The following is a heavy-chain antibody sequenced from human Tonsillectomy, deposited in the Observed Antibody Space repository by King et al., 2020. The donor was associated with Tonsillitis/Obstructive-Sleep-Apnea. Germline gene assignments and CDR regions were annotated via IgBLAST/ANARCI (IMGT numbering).Heavy chain of an antibody. CDR2: ISPGDSDI. CDR3: ARLTCYCSGGSCYPDAFDI. J-gene: IGHJ3*02. D-gene: IGHD2-15*01. CDR1: GYSFTSYW. Sequence: QLVQSGTEVKKPGESLKISCEGSGYSFTSYWIGWLRQMPGEGLEWMGIISPGDSDIKYSPSFQRRVSIAADKSISTAYLQGTSLKASDSAIYYCARLTCYCSGGSCYPDAFDIWGQGTMVTVSS. V-gene: IGHV5-51*01.